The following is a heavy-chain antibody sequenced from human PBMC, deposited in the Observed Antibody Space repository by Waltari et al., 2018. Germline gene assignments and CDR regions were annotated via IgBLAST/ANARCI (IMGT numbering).Heavy chain of an antibody. CDR2: VDPEDGET. V-gene: IGHV1-69-2*01. Sequence: VQLVQSGAEVKKPGASVKVSCKASGYPFTDYYMHSVQKAPGKGLEWMGRVDPEDGETIYAEKFQGRVTITADTSTDTAYMELSSLRSEDTAVYYCATNIVVAHGIDPWGQGTLVTVSS. D-gene: IGHD2-21*01. CDR3: ATNIVVAHGIDP. CDR1: GYPFTDYY. J-gene: IGHJ5*02.